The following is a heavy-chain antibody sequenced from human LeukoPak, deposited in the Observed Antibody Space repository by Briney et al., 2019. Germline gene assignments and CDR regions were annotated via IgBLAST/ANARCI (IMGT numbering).Heavy chain of an antibody. CDR2: ISGSGGST. CDR3: ARDDYGSGSWNDY. Sequence: GGSLRLSCAASGFTFSSYAMSWVRQAPGKGLEWVSAISGSGGSTYYADSVKGRFTISRDNAKNSLYLQMNSLRAEDTALYYCARDDYGSGSWNDYWGQGTLVTVSS. CDR1: GFTFSSYA. J-gene: IGHJ4*02. V-gene: IGHV3-23*01. D-gene: IGHD3-10*01.